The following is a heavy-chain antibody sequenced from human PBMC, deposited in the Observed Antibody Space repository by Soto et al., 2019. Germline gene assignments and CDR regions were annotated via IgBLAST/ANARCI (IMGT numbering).Heavy chain of an antibody. V-gene: IGHV3-7*05. CDR2: IRQDGGQM. CDR3: AKDTYRSGWYYFDY. CDR1: RITFIGYW. D-gene: IGHD6-19*01. J-gene: IGHJ4*02. Sequence: PGGSLRLSCVASRITFIGYWMSWVRQAPGRGLEWVATIRQDGGQMYYADSVKGRFTISRDNSKNTLYLQMNSLRAEDTAVYYCAKDTYRSGWYYFDYWGPGTLVTVSS.